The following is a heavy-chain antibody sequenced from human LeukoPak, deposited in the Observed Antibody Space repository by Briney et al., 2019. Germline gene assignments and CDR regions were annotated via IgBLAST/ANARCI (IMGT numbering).Heavy chain of an antibody. V-gene: IGHV3-48*04. Sequence: ETLSLTCAVSGGSITTTNWWSWVRQPPGKGLEWVSSISSSSSTIYYADSVKGRFTISRDNARNSLFLQMNSLRAEDTAVYYCARDLRYCSSASCSENGAFDIWGQGTMVTVSS. D-gene: IGHD2-2*01. J-gene: IGHJ3*02. CDR2: ISSSSSTI. CDR3: ARDLRYCSSASCSENGAFDI. CDR1: GGSITTTN.